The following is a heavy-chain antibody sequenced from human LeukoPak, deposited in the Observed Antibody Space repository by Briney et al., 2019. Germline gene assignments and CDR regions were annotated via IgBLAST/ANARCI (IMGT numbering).Heavy chain of an antibody. J-gene: IGHJ4*02. D-gene: IGHD3-10*01. Sequence: GGSLRLSCAASGFTFSSYGMHWVRQAPGKGLEWVAVISYDGSNKYYADSVKGRFTISRDNSKNTLYLQMNSLRAEDTAVYYCAKEDITMVRGVNIDYWGQGTLVTVSS. CDR2: ISYDGSNK. CDR3: AKEDITMVRGVNIDY. CDR1: GFTFSSYG. V-gene: IGHV3-30*18.